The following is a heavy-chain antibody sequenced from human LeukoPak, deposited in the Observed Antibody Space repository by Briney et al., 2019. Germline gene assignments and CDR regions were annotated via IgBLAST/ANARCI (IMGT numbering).Heavy chain of an antibody. V-gene: IGHV3-7*01. D-gene: IGHD1-14*01. CDR3: ATSRSRRY. Sequence: GGSLRLSCAASRFTFSSYWMSWVRQAPGKGLEWVANIKQDGSEKYYVDSVKGRFTISRDNAKNSLYLQMNSLRAEDTAVYYCATSRSRRYWGQGTLVTVSS. J-gene: IGHJ4*02. CDR2: IKQDGSEK. CDR1: RFTFSSYW.